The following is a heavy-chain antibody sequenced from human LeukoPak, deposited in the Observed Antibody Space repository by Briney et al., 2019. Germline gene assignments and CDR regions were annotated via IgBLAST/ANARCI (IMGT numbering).Heavy chain of an antibody. CDR1: DYSISSGYY. CDR3: ARDRPLLGAWSWFDP. V-gene: IGHV4-38-2*02. J-gene: IGHJ5*02. CDR2: IYHSGSI. Sequence: SETLCLTCSVSDYSISSGYYRGWIRQPPGKGLEWIGTIYHSGSIYYNPSLKSRVTISVDTSKNQFSLKLSSVTAADTAVYYCARDRPLLGAWSWFDPWGQRTLVTVSS. D-gene: IGHD3-3*01.